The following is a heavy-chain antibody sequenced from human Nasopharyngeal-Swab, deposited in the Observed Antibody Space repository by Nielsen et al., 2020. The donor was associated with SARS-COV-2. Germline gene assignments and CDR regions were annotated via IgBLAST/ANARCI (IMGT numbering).Heavy chain of an antibody. D-gene: IGHD3-16*01. V-gene: IGHV3-48*03. CDR3: ARGLWVAAGGFDY. J-gene: IGHJ4*02. CDR1: GFTFSSYE. CDR2: ISSSGSTI. Sequence: LSLTCAASGFTFSSYEMNWVRQAPGKGLEWVSYISSSGSTIYYADSVKGRFTISRDNAKNSLYLQMNSLRAEDTAVYYCARGLWVAAGGFDYWGQGTLVTVSS.